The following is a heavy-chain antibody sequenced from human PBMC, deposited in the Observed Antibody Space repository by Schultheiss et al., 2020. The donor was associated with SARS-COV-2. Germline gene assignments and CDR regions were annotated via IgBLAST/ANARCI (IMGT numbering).Heavy chain of an antibody. J-gene: IGHJ6*02. CDR3: ARLHYHYGMDV. CDR1: GGSFSGYY. V-gene: IGHV4-34*01. CDR2: INHSGST. Sequence: SQTLSLTCTVYGGSFSGYYWSWIRQPPGKGLEWIGEINHSGSTNYNPSLKSRVTISVDTSKNQFSLMLSSLTAADTAVYYCARLHYHYGMDVWGQGTTVTVSS.